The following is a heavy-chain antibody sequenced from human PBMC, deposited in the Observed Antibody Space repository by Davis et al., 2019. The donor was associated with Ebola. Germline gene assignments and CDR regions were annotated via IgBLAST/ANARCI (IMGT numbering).Heavy chain of an antibody. Sequence: KVSGKASGYSFTSYWIGWVRQMPGRGLQWLGIIYPDDSDTTYSPSFQGQVSISADKSISTAYLQWSSLKASDTAMYYCARQGYCNSTSCNNWFDPWGQGTLVTVSS. CDR3: ARQGYCNSTSCNNWFDP. J-gene: IGHJ5*02. V-gene: IGHV5-51*01. CDR2: IYPDDSDT. D-gene: IGHD2-2*01. CDR1: GYSFTSYW.